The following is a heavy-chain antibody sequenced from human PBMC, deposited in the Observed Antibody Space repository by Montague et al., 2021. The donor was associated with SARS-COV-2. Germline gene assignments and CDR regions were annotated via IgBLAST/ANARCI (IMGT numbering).Heavy chain of an antibody. D-gene: IGHD3-22*01. J-gene: IGHJ4*02. CDR3: ARGLPPPPSYYYESSGYYFDQ. CDR2: INHSGGT. CDR1: GGSFSAYC. Sequence: SETLSLTCAVYGGSFSAYCWSWIRQAPGKGLEWIGQINHSGGTNYSPSLKSRVTISLDTSKNQFSLNLNSVTAADTAVYYCARGLPPPPSYYYESSGYYFDQWGQGTLVTVSP. V-gene: IGHV4-34*01.